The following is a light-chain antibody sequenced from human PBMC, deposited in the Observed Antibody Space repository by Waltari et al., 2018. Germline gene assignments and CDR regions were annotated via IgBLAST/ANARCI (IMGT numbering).Light chain of an antibody. CDR3: HQRSDWPRT. Sequence: EIVLTHSPPTVSLTPGETATLPCRDRQSVRSYLAWYQKKPGQAPRLLISDASNRATGIPARFSGSGSGTDFTLTISSLEPEDFAVYYCHQRSDWPRTFGQGTKVEIK. CDR1: QSVRSY. V-gene: IGKV3-11*01. CDR2: DAS. J-gene: IGKJ2*01.